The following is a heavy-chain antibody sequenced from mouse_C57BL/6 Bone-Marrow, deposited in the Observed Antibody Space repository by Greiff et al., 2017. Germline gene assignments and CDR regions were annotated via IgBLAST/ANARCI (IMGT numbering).Heavy chain of an antibody. CDR3: ARPLNYYGSSPYYFDY. CDR1: GYTFTSYW. J-gene: IGHJ2*01. CDR2: IDPSDSYT. Sequence: QVQLQQPGAELVMPGASVKLSCKASGYTFTSYWMHWVKQRPGQGLEWIGEIDPSDSYTNYNQKFKGKSTLTVDKSSSTAYMQLSSLRSEDSAVYYCARPLNYYGSSPYYFDYWGQGTTLAVSS. V-gene: IGHV1-69*01. D-gene: IGHD1-1*01.